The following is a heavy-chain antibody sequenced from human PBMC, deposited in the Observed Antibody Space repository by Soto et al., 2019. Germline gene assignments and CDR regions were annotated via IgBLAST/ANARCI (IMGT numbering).Heavy chain of an antibody. J-gene: IGHJ4*02. Sequence: QVQLVQSGAEVKKPGASVKVSCKASGYTFTSYDINWVRQATGQGREWMGWTNTNSGNTVYAKKFQGRVTMTRNTSISTAYMELSSLRSEDTAVYYSARETAGFPRDWGQGTLVTVSS. V-gene: IGHV1-8*01. CDR3: ARETAGFPRD. D-gene: IGHD1-1*01. CDR1: GYTFTSYD. CDR2: TNTNSGNT.